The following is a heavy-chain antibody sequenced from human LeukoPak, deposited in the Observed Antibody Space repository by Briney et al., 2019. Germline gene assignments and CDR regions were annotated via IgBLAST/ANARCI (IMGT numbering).Heavy chain of an antibody. CDR2: INHSGST. J-gene: IGHJ4*02. D-gene: IGHD3-22*01. CDR3: ARRWEGPYDSSGYYFDY. CDR1: GGSFSGYY. Sequence: SETLSLTCAVYGGSFSGYYWSWIRQPPGKGLEWIGEINHSGSTNYNPSLKSRVTISVDTSKNQFSLKLSSVTAADTAVYYCARRWEGPYDSSGYYFDYWGQGTLVTVSS. V-gene: IGHV4-34*01.